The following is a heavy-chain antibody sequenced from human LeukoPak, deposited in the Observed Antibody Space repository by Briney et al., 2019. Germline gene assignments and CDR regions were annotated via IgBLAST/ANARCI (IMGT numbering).Heavy chain of an antibody. J-gene: IGHJ2*01. Sequence: SETLSLTCTVSGGSISSGSYYWSWIRQPPGKVLEWIGYIYYSGSTNYNPSLKSRVTISVDTSKNQFSLKLSSVTAADTAVYYCARVPGGLFYWYFDLWGRGTLVTVSS. V-gene: IGHV4-61*01. CDR2: IYYSGST. D-gene: IGHD2-15*01. CDR3: ARVPGGLFYWYFDL. CDR1: GGSISSGSYY.